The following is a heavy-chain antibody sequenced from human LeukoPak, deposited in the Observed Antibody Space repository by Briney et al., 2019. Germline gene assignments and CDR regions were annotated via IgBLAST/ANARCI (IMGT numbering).Heavy chain of an antibody. D-gene: IGHD6-13*01. J-gene: IGHJ5*02. CDR3: AGGLAAAGRFDP. V-gene: IGHV4-30-2*01. CDR2: IYHSGST. Sequence: PSQTLSLTCTVSGGSISSGGYYWSWIRQPPGKGLEWIGYIYHSGSTYYNPSLKSRVTISVDRSKNQFSLKLSSVTAADTAVYYCAGGLAAAGRFDPWGQGTLVTVSS. CDR1: GGSISSGGYY.